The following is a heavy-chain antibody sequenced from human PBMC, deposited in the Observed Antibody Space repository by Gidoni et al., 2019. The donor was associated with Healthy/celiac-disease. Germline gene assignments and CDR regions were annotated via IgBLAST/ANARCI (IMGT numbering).Heavy chain of an antibody. D-gene: IGHD2-15*01. J-gene: IGHJ4*02. V-gene: IGHV4-31*03. Sequence: QVQLQESGPGVGKPSQTLSRTCTVSGGSLSSCGYYWSWSRQPPGKGLEWIGYIYYSGSTYYNPSLKSRVTISVDTSKNQFSLKLSSVTAADTAVYYCAREVARLYDYWGQGTLVTVSS. CDR2: IYYSGST. CDR1: GGSLSSCGYY. CDR3: AREVARLYDY.